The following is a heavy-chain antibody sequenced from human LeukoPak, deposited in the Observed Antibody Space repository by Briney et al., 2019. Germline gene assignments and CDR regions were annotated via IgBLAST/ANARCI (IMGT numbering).Heavy chain of an antibody. V-gene: IGHV4-4*09. Sequence: SETLSLTCTVSGDSISNYYWNWIRQPPGKGLEWAGYFSTSGSTTYNPPLKSRVTISVDTSKNQFSLKLSSVTAADTAVYYCARKGGTYLFDYWGQGTLVTVSS. CDR1: GDSISNYY. CDR2: FSTSGST. D-gene: IGHD1-26*01. CDR3: ARKGGTYLFDY. J-gene: IGHJ4*02.